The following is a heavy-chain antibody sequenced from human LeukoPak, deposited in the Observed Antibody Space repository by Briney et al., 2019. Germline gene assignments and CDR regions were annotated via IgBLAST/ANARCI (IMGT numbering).Heavy chain of an antibody. Sequence: GGSLRLSCAASGFTFSSYAISWVRQAPGKGLEWVSAISGSGGSTYYADSVKGGFTISRDNSKNTLYLQMNSLRAEDTAVYYCAKPYYYDSSGYSDYYYGMDVWGQGTTVTVSS. J-gene: IGHJ6*02. CDR2: ISGSGGST. CDR3: AKPYYYDSSGYSDYYYGMDV. V-gene: IGHV3-23*01. CDR1: GFTFSSYA. D-gene: IGHD3-22*01.